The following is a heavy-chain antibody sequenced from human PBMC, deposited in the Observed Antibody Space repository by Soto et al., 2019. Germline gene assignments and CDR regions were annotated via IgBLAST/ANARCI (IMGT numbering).Heavy chain of an antibody. CDR2: IIPILGIA. V-gene: IGHV1-69*02. CDR1: GGTFSSYT. J-gene: IGHJ3*02. CDR3: ARGIAVATIPIAFDI. D-gene: IGHD6-19*01. Sequence: GASVKVSCKASGGTFSSYTISWVRKDTGQGLGWMGRIIPILGIANYAQKFQGRVTITADKSTSTAYMELSSLRSEDTAVYYCARGIAVATIPIAFDIWGQGTMVTVSS.